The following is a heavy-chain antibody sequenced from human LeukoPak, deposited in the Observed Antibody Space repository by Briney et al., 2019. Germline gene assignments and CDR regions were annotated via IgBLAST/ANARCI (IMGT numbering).Heavy chain of an antibody. CDR3: ARDYFVGDGYNSYFDY. V-gene: IGHV1-18*01. CDR2: ISAYNGNT. CDR1: GYTFTSYG. Sequence: ASVKVSCKASGYTFTSYGISWVRQAPGQGLEWMGWISAYNGNTNYAQKLQGRVTMTTDTSTSTAYMGLRSLRSDNTAVYYCARDYFVGDGYNSYFDYWGQGTLVTVSS. J-gene: IGHJ4*02. D-gene: IGHD5-24*01.